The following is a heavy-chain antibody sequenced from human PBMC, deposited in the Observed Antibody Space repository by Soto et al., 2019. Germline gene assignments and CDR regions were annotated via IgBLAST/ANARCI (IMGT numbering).Heavy chain of an antibody. Sequence: AGQSLKISCKASGYKFSIYWIAWLRQVPGKGLEWMGVIYPAASDARYSPSFQGQVTISVDNSISTAYLQWSSLKASDTAMYYCARVXCISAICYTGSRPFFDYWGQGALVTVSS. D-gene: IGHD2-2*02. V-gene: IGHV5-51*01. CDR3: ARVXCISAICYTGSRPFFDY. J-gene: IGHJ4*02. CDR1: GYKFSIYW. CDR2: IYPAASDA.